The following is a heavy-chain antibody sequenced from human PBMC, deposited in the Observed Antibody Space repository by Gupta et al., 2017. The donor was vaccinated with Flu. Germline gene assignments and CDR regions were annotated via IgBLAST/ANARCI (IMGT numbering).Heavy chain of an antibody. Sequence: YGRSKWYNDYAVSVKSRITINPDTSKNQFSLQLNSVTPEDTAVYYCARDASSSRFDYWGQGTLVTVSS. V-gene: IGHV6-1*01. CDR2: YGRSKWYN. D-gene: IGHD6-13*01. J-gene: IGHJ4*02. CDR3: ARDASSSRFDY.